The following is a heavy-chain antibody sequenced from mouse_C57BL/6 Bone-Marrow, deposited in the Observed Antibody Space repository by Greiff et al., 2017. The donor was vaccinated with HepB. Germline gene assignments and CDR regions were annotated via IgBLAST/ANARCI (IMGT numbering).Heavy chain of an antibody. CDR2: IRNKANGYTT. V-gene: IGHV7-3*01. Sequence: EVKVVESGGGLVQPGGSLSLSCAASGFTFTDYYMSWVRQPPGKALEWLGFIRNKANGYTTEYSSSVKGRFTISRDNSQSILYLQMNAVRAEDSATDYGARYTNGSRSRAMDYWGQGTSVTVSS. CDR1: GFTFTDYY. D-gene: IGHD1-1*01. J-gene: IGHJ4*01. CDR3: ARYTNGSRSRAMDY.